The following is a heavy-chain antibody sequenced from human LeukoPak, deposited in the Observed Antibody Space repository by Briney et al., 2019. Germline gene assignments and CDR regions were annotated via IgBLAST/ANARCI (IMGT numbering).Heavy chain of an antibody. CDR2: IIDSGGAT. V-gene: IGHV3-23*01. D-gene: IGHD3-9*01. CDR1: GFTFSTYA. CDR3: AKDRNDDILTGYTWLDP. J-gene: IGHJ5*02. Sequence: TGGSLRLSCAASGFTFSTYAMIWVRQAPGRGLEWVSSIIDSGGATYYADSVKGRFTISRDNSKNTLYLQMNSLRAEDTAVYYCAKDRNDDILTGYTWLDPWGQGTPVTVSS.